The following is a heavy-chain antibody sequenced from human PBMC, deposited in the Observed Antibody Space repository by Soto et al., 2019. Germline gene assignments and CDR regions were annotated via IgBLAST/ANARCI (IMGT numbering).Heavy chain of an antibody. CDR2: INWNGGST. D-gene: IGHD3-16*01. V-gene: IGHV3-20*04. CDR3: ARQIAIGVDDYYYYGMDV. CDR1: GFTFDDYG. J-gene: IGHJ6*02. Sequence: GSLRLSCAASGFTFDDYGMSWVRQAPGKGLEWVSGINWNGGSTGYADSVKGRFTISRDNAKNSLYLQMNSLRAEDTALYYCARQIAIGVDDYYYYGMDVWGQGTTVTVSS.